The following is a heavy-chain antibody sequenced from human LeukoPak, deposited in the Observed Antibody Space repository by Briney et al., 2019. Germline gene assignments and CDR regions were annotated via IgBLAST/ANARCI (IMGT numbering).Heavy chain of an antibody. D-gene: IGHD6-6*01. CDR2: INPTGGST. CDR3: AGKGSSSCFDY. Sequence: GASVKVPCKASGYTFISYQMHWVRQAPGQGLEWMGIINPTGGSTSHAQKFQGRVTMTRDTSTSTVYMELSSLRPEDTAVYYCAGKGSSSCFDYWGQGTLVTVSS. J-gene: IGHJ4*02. V-gene: IGHV1-46*01. CDR1: GYTFISYQ.